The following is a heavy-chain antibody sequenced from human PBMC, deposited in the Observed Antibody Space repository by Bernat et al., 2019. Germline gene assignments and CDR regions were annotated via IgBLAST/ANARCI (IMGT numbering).Heavy chain of an antibody. CDR1: GFTFSSYG. D-gene: IGHD2-21*02. J-gene: IGHJ4*02. CDR3: ARDPRAYCGGDCYLVY. CDR2: IWYDGSNK. Sequence: QVQLVESGGGVVQPGRSLRLSCAASGFTFSSYGMHWVRQAPGKGLEWVAVIWYDGSNKYYADSVKGRFTISRDNSKNTLYLQMYSLRAEDTAVYYCARDPRAYCGGDCYLVYWGQGTLVTVSS. V-gene: IGHV3-33*01.